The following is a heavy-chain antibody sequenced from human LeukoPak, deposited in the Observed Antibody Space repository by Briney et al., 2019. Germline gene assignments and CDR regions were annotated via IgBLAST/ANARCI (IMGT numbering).Heavy chain of an antibody. CDR2: IYYSGST. V-gene: IGHV4-61*01. CDR1: GGSISNSNYY. Sequence: PSETLSLTCTVSGGSISNSNYYWSWIRQPPGKGLEWIGYIYYSGSTNYNPSLKSRVTISVDTSKNQFSLKLSSVTAADTAVYYCARDLKQYYYDSSGFLNWFDPWGQGTLVTVSS. D-gene: IGHD3-22*01. CDR3: ARDLKQYYYDSSGFLNWFDP. J-gene: IGHJ5*02.